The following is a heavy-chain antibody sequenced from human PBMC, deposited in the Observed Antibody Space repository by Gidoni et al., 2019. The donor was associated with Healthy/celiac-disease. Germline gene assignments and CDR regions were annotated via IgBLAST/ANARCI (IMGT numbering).Heavy chain of an antibody. V-gene: IGHV3-30*18. J-gene: IGHJ2*01. D-gene: IGHD3-22*01. Sequence: QVQLVESGGGVVQPGRSLRLSCAASGFTFSSYGMHWVRQAPGKGLEWVAVISYDGSNKYYADSVKGRFTISRDNSKNTLYLQMNSLRAEDTAVYYCAKEGAPISITMIEQVDWYFDLWGRGTLVTVSS. CDR3: AKEGAPISITMIEQVDWYFDL. CDR2: ISYDGSNK. CDR1: GFTFSSYG.